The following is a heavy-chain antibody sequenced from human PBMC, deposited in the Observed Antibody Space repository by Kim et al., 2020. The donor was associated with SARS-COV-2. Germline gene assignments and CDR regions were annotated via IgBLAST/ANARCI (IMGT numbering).Heavy chain of an antibody. Sequence: NTNNADSVRGRFTISRDISENTRYLQMNSLTAEDTAIYYCARGLRSGPYWGQGTLVTVSS. D-gene: IGHD3-10*01. CDR2: NT. J-gene: IGHJ4*02. V-gene: IGHV3-23*01. CDR3: ARGLRSGPY.